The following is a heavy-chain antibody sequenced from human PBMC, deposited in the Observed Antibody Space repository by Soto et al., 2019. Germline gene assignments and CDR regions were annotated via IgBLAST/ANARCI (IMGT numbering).Heavy chain of an antibody. CDR1: GFTFSSYS. V-gene: IGHV3-48*02. D-gene: IGHD2-2*01. CDR2: ISTSGSTV. CDR3: VRYCSTTLCNGVATRTFDY. J-gene: IGHJ4*02. Sequence: GGSLSLSCAASGFTFSSYSMNWVRQAPGKGLEWVSYISTSGSTVYYADSVKGRFTISRDNTRNSLYLQMNSLRDEDTALYYCVRYCSTTLCNGVATRTFDYWGQGTLVTVSS.